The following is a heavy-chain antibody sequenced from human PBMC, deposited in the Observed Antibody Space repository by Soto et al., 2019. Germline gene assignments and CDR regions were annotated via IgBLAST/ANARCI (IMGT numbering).Heavy chain of an antibody. CDR2: ISTYNGNT. V-gene: IGHV1-18*04. CDR1: GYKFTTYF. J-gene: IGHJ1*01. D-gene: IGHD6-13*01. CDR3: AREREDSSWSSADYLQH. Sequence: ALVKVYCQASGYKFTTYFMHWLRQAHRQGLEWMVWISTYNGNTNYAQKLQGRVNMTTDTSTSTAYMELRSLRSDDTAVYYCAREREDSSWSSADYLQHWGQGTLVTVPS.